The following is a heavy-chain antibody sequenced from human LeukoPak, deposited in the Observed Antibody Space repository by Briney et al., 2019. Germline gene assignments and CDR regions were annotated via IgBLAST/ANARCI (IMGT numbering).Heavy chain of an antibody. CDR1: GFTFSSYS. CDR3: ARAGRGRDTSHYYFDS. J-gene: IGHJ4*02. CDR2: ISSSSSYI. D-gene: IGHD3-10*01. Sequence: GGSLRLSCAASGFTFSSYSMNWVRQAPGKGLEWVSSISSSSSYIYYADSVKGRFTISRDNSKNTVFLQMRSVRVEDTAVYFCARAGRGRDTSHYYFDSWGRGTQVSVSS. V-gene: IGHV3-21*01.